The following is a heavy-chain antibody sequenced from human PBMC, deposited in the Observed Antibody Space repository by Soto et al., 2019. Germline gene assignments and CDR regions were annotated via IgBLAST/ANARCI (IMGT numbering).Heavy chain of an antibody. V-gene: IGHV3-30-3*01. J-gene: IGHJ4*02. CDR3: AREYRSTSTWIRLWQVAPNFDY. Sequence: GGSLRLSCAASGFTFSSYAMHWVRQAPGKGLEWVAVISYDGSNKYYADSVKGRFTISRDNSKNTLYLQMNSLRAEDTAVYYCAREYRSTSTWIRLWQVAPNFDYWGQGTLVTVS. CDR2: ISYDGSNK. D-gene: IGHD5-18*01. CDR1: GFTFSSYA.